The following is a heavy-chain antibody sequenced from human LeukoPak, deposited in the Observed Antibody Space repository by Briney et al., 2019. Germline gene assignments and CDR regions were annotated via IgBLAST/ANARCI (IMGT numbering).Heavy chain of an antibody. CDR1: GGSIKSYY. Sequence: SETLSLTCTVSGGSIKSYYWTWIRQPPGKGLEWIGYIYYSGSTHYNPSLDSRVTISMDTSKNHFSLKLSSVTAADTAIYYCARTSRHFYGSGSNLTPWPADMDVWGQGTKVTVSS. V-gene: IGHV4-59*01. CDR2: IYYSGST. J-gene: IGHJ6*02. D-gene: IGHD3-10*01. CDR3: ARTSRHFYGSGSNLTPWPADMDV.